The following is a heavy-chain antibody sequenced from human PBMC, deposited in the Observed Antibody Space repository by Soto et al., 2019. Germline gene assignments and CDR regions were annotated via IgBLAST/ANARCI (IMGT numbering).Heavy chain of an antibody. CDR3: ARDSDCHSTSCFTPPHV. V-gene: IGHV3-21*06. D-gene: IGHD2-2*01. CDR1: GFTCSDEN. CDR2: ISGGGSYI. Sequence: PGGSLRLSCSASGFTCSDENMSWVRQVPGKGLEWVSGISGGGSYIFCADSVQGRFSISRDNPKNSLFLEMNSLRVEDTAVYYCARDSDCHSTSCFTPPHVCDRETTFTISS. J-gene: IGHJ6*02.